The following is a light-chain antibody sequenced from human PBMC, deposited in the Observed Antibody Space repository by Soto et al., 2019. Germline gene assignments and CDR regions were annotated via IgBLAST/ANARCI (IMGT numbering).Light chain of an antibody. CDR3: QQYGSSPIT. J-gene: IGKJ5*01. Sequence: DIVLTQSPATLSLTTGQGASLSCRASKSVGGDLVWYQQHPGQAPRLLIYDASNRATGIPPRFSGSGSGTDFTLTISRLEPEDFAVYYCQQYGSSPITFGQGTRLAIK. CDR1: KSVGGD. CDR2: DAS. V-gene: IGKV3-20*01.